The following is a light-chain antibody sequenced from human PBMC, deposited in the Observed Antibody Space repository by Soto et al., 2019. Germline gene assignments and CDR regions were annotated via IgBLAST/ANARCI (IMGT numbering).Light chain of an antibody. J-gene: IGKJ1*01. CDR2: AAS. CDR1: QSISSY. CDR3: QQSYNSPQT. V-gene: IGKV1-39*01. Sequence: DIQMTQSPSCLSASVEDRVTITCRASQSISSYLNWYQQKPGKAPKLLIYAASSLQSGVPSRFSGSGSGTDFTLTITNLQPEDFATYSCQQSYNSPQTFGQGTKVDIK.